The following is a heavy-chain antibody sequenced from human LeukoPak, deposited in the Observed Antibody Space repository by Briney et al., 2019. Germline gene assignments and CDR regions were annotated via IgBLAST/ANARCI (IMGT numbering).Heavy chain of an antibody. CDR1: GFTFSSYG. V-gene: IGHV3-30*02. D-gene: IGHD1-26*01. Sequence: GGSLRLSCAASGFTFSSYGMHWVRQAPGKGLEWVAFIRYDGSNKYYADSVKGRFTISRDNSKNTLYLQMNSLRAEDTAVYYCAKGKSGSYSGFDYWGQGTLVTVSS. J-gene: IGHJ4*02. CDR2: IRYDGSNK. CDR3: AKGKSGSYSGFDY.